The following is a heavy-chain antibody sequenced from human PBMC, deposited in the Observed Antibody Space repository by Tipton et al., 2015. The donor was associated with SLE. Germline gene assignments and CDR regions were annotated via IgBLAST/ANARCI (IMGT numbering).Heavy chain of an antibody. CDR3: ARPAYDSSGSYYFDY. D-gene: IGHD3-22*01. V-gene: IGHV4-39*01. Sequence: TLSLTCTVSGGSISSSGYYWGWIRQPPGKGLEWIGSIYYSGSTYYNPSLKSRVTISVDTSKNQFSLKLSSVTAADTAVYYYARPAYDSSGSYYFDYWGQGTLVTVSS. CDR2: IYYSGST. CDR1: GGSISSSGYY. J-gene: IGHJ4*02.